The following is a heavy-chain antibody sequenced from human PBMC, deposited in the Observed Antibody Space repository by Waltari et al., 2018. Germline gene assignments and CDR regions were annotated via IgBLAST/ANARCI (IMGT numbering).Heavy chain of an antibody. J-gene: IGHJ3*02. CDR2: INPNSGGT. V-gene: IGHV1-2*02. D-gene: IGHD3-22*01. Sequence: QVQLVQSGAEVKKPGASVKVSCKASGYTFTGYYMHWVRQAPGQGLEWMGWINPNSGGTNYAQKFQGRVTMTRDTSISTAYMELSRLRSDDTAVYYCARGREDYYDSSARDAFDIWGQGTMVTVSS. CDR1: GYTFTGYY. CDR3: ARGREDYYDSSARDAFDI.